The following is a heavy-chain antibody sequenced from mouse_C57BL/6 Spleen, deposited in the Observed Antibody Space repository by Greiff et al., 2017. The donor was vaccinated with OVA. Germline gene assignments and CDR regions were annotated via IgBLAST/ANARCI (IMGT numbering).Heavy chain of an antibody. Sequence: QVHVKQSGAELVRPGASVKLSCKASGFTFTDYYINWVKQRPGQGLEWIARIYSGSGNTYYTEKFKGKATLTAEKSSSTSYMQLSSLTSDDSAVFFCARSYYGSSGYAMDYWGQGTSVTVSS. CDR1: GFTFTDYY. V-gene: IGHV1-76*01. J-gene: IGHJ4*01. CDR3: ARSYYGSSGYAMDY. CDR2: IYSGSGNT. D-gene: IGHD1-1*01.